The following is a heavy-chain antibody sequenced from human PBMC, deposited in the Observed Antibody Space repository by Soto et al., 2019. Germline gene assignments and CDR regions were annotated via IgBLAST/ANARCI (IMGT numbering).Heavy chain of an antibody. CDR3: ARDGAARPFDY. Sequence: EVQLVESGGGLVQPGGSLRLSCAASGFTFSSYWMSWVRQAPGKGLEWVANIKQDGSEKYYVDSVKGRFSISRDNAKNSLYLQMNSLRAEDTAVYYWARDGAARPFDYWGQGTLVTVSS. CDR1: GFTFSSYW. V-gene: IGHV3-7*01. J-gene: IGHJ4*02. CDR2: IKQDGSEK. D-gene: IGHD6-6*01.